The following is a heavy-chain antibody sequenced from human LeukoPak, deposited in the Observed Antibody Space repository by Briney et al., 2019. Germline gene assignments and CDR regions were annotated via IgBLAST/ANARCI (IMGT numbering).Heavy chain of an antibody. V-gene: IGHV7-4-1*02. CDR2: INTNTGNP. CDR1: GYTFTDYY. CDR3: ARDPNIGYCTNGVCGEAFDI. Sequence: ASVKVSCRASGYTFTDYYLHWVRQAPGQGLEWMGWINTNTGNPTYAQGFTGWFVFSLDTSVSTAYLQISSLKAEDTAVYYCARDPNIGYCTNGVCGEAFDIWGQGTMVTVSS. J-gene: IGHJ3*02. D-gene: IGHD2-8*01.